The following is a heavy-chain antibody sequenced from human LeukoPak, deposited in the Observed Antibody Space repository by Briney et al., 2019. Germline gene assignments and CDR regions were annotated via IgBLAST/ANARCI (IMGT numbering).Heavy chain of an antibody. J-gene: IGHJ6*04. V-gene: IGHV5-10-1*01. Sequence: GESLKISCKGSGYSFTSYWISWVRQIPGKGLEWMGRIDPSDSYTNYSPSFQGHVTISADKSISTAYLQWSSLKASDTAMYYCARDNSLGYCSSTSCSTLNYGMDVWGKGTTVTVSS. CDR3: ARDNSLGYCSSTSCSTLNYGMDV. CDR2: IDPSDSYT. CDR1: GYSFTSYW. D-gene: IGHD2-2*01.